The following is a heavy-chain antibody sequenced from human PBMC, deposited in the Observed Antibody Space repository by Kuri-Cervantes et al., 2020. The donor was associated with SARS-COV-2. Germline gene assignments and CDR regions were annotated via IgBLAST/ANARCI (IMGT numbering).Heavy chain of an antibody. V-gene: IGHV5-51*01. CDR2: IYPDDSDT. CDR3: ARGLEYCSSTNCYRGRDYYYYGMDV. J-gene: IGHJ6*02. D-gene: IGHD2-2*02. Sequence: GSLRLSCKGSGYNFTNSWIGWVRQKPGKGLEWMGIIYPDDSDTRYSPSFQGQVTISADKSITTAYLQWSSLKASDTAIYYCARGLEYCSSTNCYRGRDYYYYGMDVWGLGTTVTVSS. CDR1: GYNFTNSW.